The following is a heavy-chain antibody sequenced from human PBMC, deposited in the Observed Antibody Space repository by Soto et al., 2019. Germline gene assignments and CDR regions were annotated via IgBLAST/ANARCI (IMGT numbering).Heavy chain of an antibody. D-gene: IGHD3-9*01. V-gene: IGHV4-30-4*01. J-gene: IGHJ5*02. CDR2: MYSSGST. CDR1: GGAINSDYYY. CDR3: FRGRDCATVAACNRYFAP. Sequence: PSETLSLTCSVSGGAINSDYYYWGWVRQPPGKGLEWIGYMYSSGSTYSNPSLKSPVAMSVDTSQNHFSLSLTSVTAADTAVYFFFRGRDCATVAACNRYFAPWGQEIRVPVSS.